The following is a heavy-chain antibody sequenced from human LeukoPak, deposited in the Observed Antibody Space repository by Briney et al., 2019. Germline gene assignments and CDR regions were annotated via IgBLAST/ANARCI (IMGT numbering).Heavy chain of an antibody. D-gene: IGHD5-24*01. CDR3: ARDYQGGDSYNFLDY. J-gene: IGHJ4*02. V-gene: IGHV1-69*04. CDR2: IIPIFGIA. Sequence: ASVKVSCKASGGTFSSYAISWVRQAPGQGLEWMGRIIPIFGIANYAQKFQGRVTITADKSTSTAYMELSSLRSEDTAVYYCARDYQGGDSYNFLDYWGQGTLVTVSS. CDR1: GGTFSSYA.